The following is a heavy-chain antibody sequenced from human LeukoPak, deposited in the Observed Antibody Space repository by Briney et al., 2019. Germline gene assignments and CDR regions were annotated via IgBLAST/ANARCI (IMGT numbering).Heavy chain of an antibody. CDR3: ASVLSSSGSKGSLDI. V-gene: IGHV1-69*01. Sequence: SVKVSCKASGGXFSSYAISWVRQAPGQGLEWMGGIIPIFGTANYAQKFQGRVTITADESTSTAYMELSSLRSEDTAVYYCASVLSSSGSKGSLDIWGQGTMVTVSS. CDR1: GGXFSSYA. J-gene: IGHJ3*02. D-gene: IGHD3-22*01. CDR2: IIPIFGTA.